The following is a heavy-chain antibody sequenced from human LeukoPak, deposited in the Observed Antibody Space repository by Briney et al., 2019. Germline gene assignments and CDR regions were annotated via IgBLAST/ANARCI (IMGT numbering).Heavy chain of an antibody. CDR3: ARRWFGEIY. CDR2: IYYTGST. J-gene: IGHJ1*01. CDR1: GGSISSSSNY. D-gene: IGHD3-10*01. Sequence: SETLSHTCTVSGGSISSSSNYWGWIRQPPGKGLEWIGNIYYTGSTYYNPSLRSRVTISVDTSMNQFSLKLSSVTAADTAVYYCARRWFGEIYWGQGTLVTVSS. V-gene: IGHV4-39*01.